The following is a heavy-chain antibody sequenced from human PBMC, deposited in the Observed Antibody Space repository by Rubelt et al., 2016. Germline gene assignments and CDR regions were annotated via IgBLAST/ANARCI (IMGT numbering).Heavy chain of an antibody. V-gene: IGHV1-2*06. CDR3: ARALGEVTPGY. CDR1: GSSFTGYY. D-gene: IGHD3-16*01. Sequence: QVQLVQSGAEVKKPGASVKVSCKASGSSFTGYYIHWVRQAPGQRLEWVGRINPDSGGTNYTQTLQGRVTMTRDRSISEAGTERNRLTSDETAVYYGARALGEVTPGYWGQGTLVTVSS. J-gene: IGHJ4*02. CDR2: INPDSGGT.